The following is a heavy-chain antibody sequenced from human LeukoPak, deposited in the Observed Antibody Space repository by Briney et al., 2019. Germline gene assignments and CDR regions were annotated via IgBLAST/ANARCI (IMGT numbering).Heavy chain of an antibody. D-gene: IGHD6-19*01. CDR2: ISGSGGST. CDR1: GFTFSSYA. CDR3: AKIQDSSGWPDY. Sequence: GGSLRLSCAASGFTFSSYAMSWVRQAPGKGLEWVSAISGSGGSTYYADPVKGRFTISRDNSKNTLYLQMNSLRAEDTAVYYCAKIQDSSGWPDYWGQGTLVTVSS. J-gene: IGHJ4*02. V-gene: IGHV3-23*01.